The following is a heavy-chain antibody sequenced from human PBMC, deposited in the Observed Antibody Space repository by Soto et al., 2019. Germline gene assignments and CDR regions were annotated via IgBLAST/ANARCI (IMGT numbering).Heavy chain of an antibody. Sequence: DVQLWESGGGLVQPGGSLRLSCAASGFSFGSYALSWVRQAPGKGLEWVSTISGSDGKTFYADSVKGRFSISRDTSQSTLYLQMNSLRADDTAMYYCARWRYLDYWGQGTRVTVSS. J-gene: IGHJ4*02. CDR2: ISGSDGKT. V-gene: IGHV3-23*01. CDR3: ARWRYLDY. D-gene: IGHD2-15*01. CDR1: GFSFGSYA.